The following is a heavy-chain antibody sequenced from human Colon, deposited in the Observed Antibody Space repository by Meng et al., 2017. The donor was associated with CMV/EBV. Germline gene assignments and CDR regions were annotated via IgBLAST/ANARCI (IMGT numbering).Heavy chain of an antibody. CDR2: VDPKTGSA. CDR1: GCLFAAFG. CDR3: TRGLQLWFPSPAY. V-gene: IGHV1-8*01. Sequence: CKPFGCLFAAFGLPWARQATGQGLEWMGWVDPKTGSAVYAQTFQPRVNLTVDSSIDTAYMELSSLKTGDTAVYYCTRGLQLWFPSPAYWGQGALVTVSS. D-gene: IGHD5-18*01. J-gene: IGHJ4*02.